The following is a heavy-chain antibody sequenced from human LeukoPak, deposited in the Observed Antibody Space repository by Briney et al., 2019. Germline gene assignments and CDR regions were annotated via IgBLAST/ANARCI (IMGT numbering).Heavy chain of an antibody. V-gene: IGHV3-66*01. D-gene: IGHD3-22*01. J-gene: IGHJ3*02. CDR3: ARGTTYYYDSTGYYGSAFDI. CDR1: GFSVSGNY. CDR2: IYSGGDT. Sequence: GGSLRLSCAASGFSVSGNYMSWVRQAPGKGLEWVSVIYSGGDTYYTDSVKGRFTISRDSSNNTLFLQMNSLRAEDTAVYYCARGTTYYYDSTGYYGSAFDIWGRGTMVTVSS.